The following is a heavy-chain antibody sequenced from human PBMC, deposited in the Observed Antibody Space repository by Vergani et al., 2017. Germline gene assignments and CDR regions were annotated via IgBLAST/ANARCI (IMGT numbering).Heavy chain of an antibody. D-gene: IGHD3-3*01. Sequence: EVQLLESGGGLVQPGGSLRLSCAASGFTFSSYAMSWVRQAPGKGLEWVSAISGSGGSTYYADSVKGRFTISRDNSKNTLYLQMNSLRAEDTAVYYCANSIRDFWSSYYKTYYYYYYMDVWGKGTTVTVSS. J-gene: IGHJ6*03. CDR3: ANSIRDFWSSYYKTYYYYYYMDV. CDR2: ISGSGGST. CDR1: GFTFSSYA. V-gene: IGHV3-23*01.